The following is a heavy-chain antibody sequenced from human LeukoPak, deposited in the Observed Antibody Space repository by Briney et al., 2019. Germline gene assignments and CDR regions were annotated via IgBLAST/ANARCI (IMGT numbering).Heavy chain of an antibody. CDR1: GYSISSGDY. CDR3: ARGWSILRGGDWFDP. CDR2: VYHSGYT. Sequence: PSETLSLTCTVSGYSISSGDYWGWIRQPPGKGLAWIGSVYHSGYTYYTPSLKSRVTISVDTSKNQFSLNLSSVTAADTAVYYCARGWSILRGGDWFDPWGQGTLVTVSS. V-gene: IGHV4-38-2*02. D-gene: IGHD3-3*02. J-gene: IGHJ5*02.